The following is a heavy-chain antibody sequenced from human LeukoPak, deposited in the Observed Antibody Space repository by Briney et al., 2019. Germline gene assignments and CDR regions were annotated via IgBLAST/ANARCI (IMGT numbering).Heavy chain of an antibody. J-gene: IGHJ2*01. V-gene: IGHV4-31*03. CDR2: IYYSGST. CDR1: SGSISSGGYY. CDR3: ARESTQTWWYFDL. Sequence: SETLSLTCTVSSGSISSGGYYWSWIRQHPGKGLEWIGYIYYSGSTYYNPSLKSRVTISVDTSKNQFSLKLSSVTAEDTAVYYCARESTQTWWYFDLWGRGTLVTVSS.